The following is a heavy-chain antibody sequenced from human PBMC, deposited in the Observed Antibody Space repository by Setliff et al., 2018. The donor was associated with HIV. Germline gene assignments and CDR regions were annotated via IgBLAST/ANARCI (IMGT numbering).Heavy chain of an antibody. CDR2: IYYSGST. V-gene: IGHV4-31*03. J-gene: IGHJ4*02. D-gene: IGHD1-1*01. Sequence: SETLSLTCTVSGGSISSGAYYWSWIRQHPGKGLEWIGYIYYSGSTYYNPSLKSRVTISVDTSKNQFSLKLSSVTAADTAVYYCAREFRTGAYYFDYWGQGTLVTVSS. CDR3: AREFRTGAYYFDY. CDR1: GGSISSGAYY.